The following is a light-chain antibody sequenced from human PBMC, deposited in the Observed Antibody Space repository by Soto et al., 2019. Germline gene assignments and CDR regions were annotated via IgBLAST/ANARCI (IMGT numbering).Light chain of an antibody. CDR3: QQHYITPWT. CDR1: QSLLYSSNNKNF. Sequence: DIVMTQSPDSLAVSLGERATINCKSSQSLLYSSNNKNFVAWYQHKVGQPPKLLIYWASTRESGVPDRFSGSGSGTDFTLTISSLQAEDAAVYYCQQHYITPWTFGQGTKVEIK. J-gene: IGKJ1*01. V-gene: IGKV4-1*01. CDR2: WAS.